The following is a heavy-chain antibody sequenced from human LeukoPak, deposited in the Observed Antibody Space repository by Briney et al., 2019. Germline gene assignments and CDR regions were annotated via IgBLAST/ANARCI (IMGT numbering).Heavy chain of an antibody. V-gene: IGHV3-21*01. Sequence: PGGSLRLSCAASGFTFSSNSMNWVRQAPGKGLEGVSSISSSSSYIYYADSVKGRFTISRDNAKNSLYLQMNSLRAEDTAVYYCARDSVRGGRYGMDVWGQGTTVTVSS. J-gene: IGHJ6*02. D-gene: IGHD3-10*01. CDR2: ISSSSSYI. CDR3: ARDSVRGGRYGMDV. CDR1: GFTFSSNS.